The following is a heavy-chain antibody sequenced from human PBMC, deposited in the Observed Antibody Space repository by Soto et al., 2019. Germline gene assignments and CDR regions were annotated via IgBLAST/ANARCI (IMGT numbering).Heavy chain of an antibody. CDR2: IYSGGST. CDR3: ARLTYYDFWSGFSPRDYYMDV. V-gene: IGHV3-66*01. J-gene: IGHJ6*03. CDR1: GFTVSSNY. Sequence: GGSLRLSCAASGFTVSSNYMSWVRQAPGKGLEWVSVIYSGGSTYYADSVKGRFTISRDNSKNTLYLQMNSLRAEDTAVYYCARLTYYDFWSGFSPRDYYMDVWGKGTTVTVSS. D-gene: IGHD3-3*01.